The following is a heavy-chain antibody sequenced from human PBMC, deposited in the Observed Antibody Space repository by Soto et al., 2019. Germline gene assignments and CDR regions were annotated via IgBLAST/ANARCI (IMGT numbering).Heavy chain of an antibody. J-gene: IGHJ4*02. CDR3: ARGRGDTAMAWYY. CDR2: IYYSGST. CDR1: GGSISSYY. V-gene: IGHV4-59*01. Sequence: QVQLQESGPGLVKPSETLSLTCTVSGGSISSYYWSWIRQSPGKGLEWIGYIYYSGSTKYNPSLKGRVTISVDTSKNQFSLKLSSVTAADTAVYYCARGRGDTAMAWYYWGQGTLVTVSS. D-gene: IGHD5-18*01.